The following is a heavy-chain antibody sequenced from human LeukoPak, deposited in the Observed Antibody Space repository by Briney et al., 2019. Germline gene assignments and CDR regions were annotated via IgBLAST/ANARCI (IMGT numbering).Heavy chain of an antibody. CDR1: GGSISSYY. J-gene: IGHJ4*02. CDR3: ARVFAGGGWIDY. V-gene: IGHV4-59*08. Sequence: SETLSLTCTVSGGSISSYYWSWIRQPPGKGLEWIGYIYYSGSTYYNPSLKSRVTISVDTSKNQFSLKLSSVTAADTAVYYCARVFAGGGWIDYWGQGTLVTVSS. D-gene: IGHD6-19*01. CDR2: IYYSGST.